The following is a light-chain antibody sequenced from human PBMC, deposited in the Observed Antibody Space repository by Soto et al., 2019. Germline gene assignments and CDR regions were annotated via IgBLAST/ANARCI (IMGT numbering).Light chain of an antibody. J-gene: IGKJ1*01. CDR1: QSVSSY. CDR3: QQRSNWPVT. CDR2: DAS. V-gene: IGKV3-11*01. Sequence: IVLTQSPVTLSLSPGERDTLSCRASQSVSSYLAWYQQKPGQAPRLLIYDASTRATGISARFSGSGSGTDFTLTISSLEPEDFAMYYCQQRSNWPVTFGQGTKVDIK.